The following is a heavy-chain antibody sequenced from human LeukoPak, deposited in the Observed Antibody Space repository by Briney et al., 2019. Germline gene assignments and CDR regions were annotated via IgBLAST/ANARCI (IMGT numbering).Heavy chain of an antibody. D-gene: IGHD5-18*01. CDR1: GGSISSGDYY. J-gene: IGHJ5*02. CDR3: AREYSYDYGTEGAAEVWFDP. V-gene: IGHV4-30-4*01. Sequence: SETLSLTCTVSGGSISSGDYYWNWIRQPPGKGLEWIGYIYYSGSTYYNPSLKSRVTISVDTSKNQFSLKLSSVTAADTAVYYCAREYSYDYGTEGAAEVWFDPWGQGTLVTVSS. CDR2: IYYSGST.